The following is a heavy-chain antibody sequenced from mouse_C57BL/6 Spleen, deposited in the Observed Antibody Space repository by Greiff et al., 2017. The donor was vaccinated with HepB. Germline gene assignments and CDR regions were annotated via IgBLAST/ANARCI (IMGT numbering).Heavy chain of an antibody. CDR1: GFSLTSYG. Sequence: VMLVESGPGLVAPSQSLSITCTVSGFSLTSYGVHWVRQPPGKGLEWLVVIWSDGSTTYNSALKSRLSISKDNSKSQVFLKMNSLHTDDTAMYYCARHKSNYDYYAMDYWGQGTSVTVSS. J-gene: IGHJ4*01. D-gene: IGHD2-5*01. V-gene: IGHV2-6-1*01. CDR2: IWSDGST. CDR3: ARHKSNYDYYAMDY.